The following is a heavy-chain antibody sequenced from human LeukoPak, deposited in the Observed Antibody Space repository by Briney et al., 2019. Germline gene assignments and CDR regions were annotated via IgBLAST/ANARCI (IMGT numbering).Heavy chain of an antibody. Sequence: SETLSLPCAFDGGSFSGYYWSWIRPPPGKGLEWIGEINHSGSTNYNPSLKSRVTISVDTSKNQFSLKLSSVTAADTAVYYCARGRVGTSRAYYYYYGMDVWGQGTTVTVSS. CDR2: INHSGST. V-gene: IGHV4-34*01. CDR3: ARGRVGTSRAYYYYYGMDV. CDR1: GGSFSGYY. D-gene: IGHD1-1*01. J-gene: IGHJ6*02.